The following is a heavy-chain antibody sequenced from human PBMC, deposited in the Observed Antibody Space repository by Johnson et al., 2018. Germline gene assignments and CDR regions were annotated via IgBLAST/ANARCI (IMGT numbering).Heavy chain of an antibody. Sequence: QVQLVQSGGGVVQPGRSXRLSCAASGFTFSSYGMHWVRQAPGKGLEWVAVIVYDGTNGYYADSVKGRFTISRDNSKNTLYLQMNSLRAEDTDVYYCAKVFSYGYYYYYMDVWGKGTTVTVSS. D-gene: IGHD3-16*01. CDR3: AKVFSYGYYYYYMDV. CDR1: GFTFSSYG. CDR2: IVYDGTNG. V-gene: IGHV3-30*18. J-gene: IGHJ6*03.